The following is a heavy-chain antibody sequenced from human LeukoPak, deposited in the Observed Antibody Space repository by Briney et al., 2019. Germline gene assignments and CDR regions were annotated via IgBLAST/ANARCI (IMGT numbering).Heavy chain of an antibody. CDR1: GFTFRNYA. J-gene: IGHJ4*02. Sequence: GGSLRLSCAASGFTFRNYAMSWVRQAPGKGLEWVSALNAGGGSTHYADSVKGRFTIFRDNSKNTLYLQMNSLGVEDPAVYYCATPIRDRYCSGGSCYSPLDFRGQGTLVTVSS. CDR2: LNAGGGST. D-gene: IGHD2-15*01. V-gene: IGHV3-23*01. CDR3: ATPIRDRYCSGGSCYSPLDF.